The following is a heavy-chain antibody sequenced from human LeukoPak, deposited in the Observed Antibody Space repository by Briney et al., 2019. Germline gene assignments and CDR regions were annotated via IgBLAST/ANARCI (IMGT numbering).Heavy chain of an antibody. J-gene: IGHJ5*01. CDR3: AKGDDSSGRNWFDS. CDR1: GFTFSSYA. D-gene: IGHD3-22*01. Sequence: GGSLRLSCTASGFTFSSYAMSWVRQAPGKGLEWVSAVSGSGTTTHNADSVEGRFSSSRDNSKNTLFLHMNSLRVDDTAVYYCAKGDDSSGRNWFDSWGQGTLVTVSS. V-gene: IGHV3-23*01. CDR2: VSGSGTTT.